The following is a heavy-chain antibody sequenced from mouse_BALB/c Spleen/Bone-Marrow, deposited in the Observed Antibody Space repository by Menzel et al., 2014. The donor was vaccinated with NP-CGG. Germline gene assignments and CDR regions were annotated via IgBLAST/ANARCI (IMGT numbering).Heavy chain of an antibody. CDR2: IWSGGST. CDR3: VRNGDYYYFDY. J-gene: IGHJ2*01. V-gene: IGHV2-2*01. D-gene: IGHD1-1*01. CDR1: GFSLTSYG. Sequence: QVQLQQSGPGLVQPSQILSITCTVSGFSLTSYGVHWVRQSPGKGLEWLGVIWSGGSTDYNAAFISRLSISKDNSKSQVFFKMNSLQADDTAIYYCVRNGDYYYFDYWGQGTTLTVSS.